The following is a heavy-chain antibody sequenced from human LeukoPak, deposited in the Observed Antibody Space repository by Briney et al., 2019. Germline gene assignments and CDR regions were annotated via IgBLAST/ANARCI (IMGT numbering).Heavy chain of an antibody. CDR3: ASKGVNWREEYFQH. D-gene: IGHD3-3*01. Sequence: GGSLRLSCAASGFIFGTYAMSWVRQAPGKGLEWVSGITGSGGSTFYADSVKGRFTISRDNSKNTLYLQMNSLRAEDTAVYYCASKGVNWREEYFQHWGQGTLVTVSS. CDR1: GFIFGTYA. CDR2: ITGSGGST. V-gene: IGHV3-23*01. J-gene: IGHJ1*01.